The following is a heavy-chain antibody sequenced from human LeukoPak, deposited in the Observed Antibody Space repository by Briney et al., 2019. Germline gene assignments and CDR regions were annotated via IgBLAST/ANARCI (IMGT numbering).Heavy chain of an antibody. V-gene: IGHV3-21*01. D-gene: IGHD2-8*01. Sequence: PGGSLRLSCAASGSTFRTYSMNWVRQAPGKGLECVSSISSSSSSIYYADSVKGRFTISRDNAKNSLYLQMTSLRAEDTAVYYCAGRNCSNGVCSFDPWGQGTLVTVSS. CDR2: ISSSSSSI. J-gene: IGHJ5*02. CDR3: AGRNCSNGVCSFDP. CDR1: GSTFRTYS.